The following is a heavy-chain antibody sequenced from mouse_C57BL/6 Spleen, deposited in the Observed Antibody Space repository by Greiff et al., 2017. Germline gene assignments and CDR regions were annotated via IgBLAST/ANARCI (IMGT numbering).Heavy chain of an antibody. CDR2: ISPGDGDT. Sequence: QVQLKQSGPELVKPGASVKISCKASGYAFSSSWMNWVKQRPGTGLEWIGRISPGDGDTNYNGKFKGKATLTADKSSSTAYLQLSSLTSEDSAVYFCARLYGNYEDYAMDYWGQGTSVTVSS. J-gene: IGHJ4*01. CDR1: GYAFSSSW. CDR3: ARLYGNYEDYAMDY. D-gene: IGHD2-1*01. V-gene: IGHV1-82*01.